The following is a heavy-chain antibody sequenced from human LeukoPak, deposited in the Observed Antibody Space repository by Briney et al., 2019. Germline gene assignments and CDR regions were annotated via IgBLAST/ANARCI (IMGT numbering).Heavy chain of an antibody. V-gene: IGHV3-21*01. CDR1: GFTFSSYS. J-gene: IGHJ4*02. D-gene: IGHD3-22*01. CDR2: ISSSSTYI. Sequence: PGGSLRLSCAASGFTFSSYSMNWVRQAPGKGLEWVSSISSSSTYIYYADSVKGRFTISRDNAKNSLYLQMNSLRAEDTAVYYCARDRWGYDSSGYYDELDYWGQGTLVTVSS. CDR3: ARDRWGYDSSGYYDELDY.